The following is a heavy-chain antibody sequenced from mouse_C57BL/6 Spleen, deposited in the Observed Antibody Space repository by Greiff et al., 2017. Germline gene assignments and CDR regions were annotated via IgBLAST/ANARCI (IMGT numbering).Heavy chain of an antibody. V-gene: IGHV14-2*01. CDR1: GFNIKDYY. Sequence: VQLQQSGAELVKPGASVKLSCTASGFNIKDYYMHWVKQRTEQGLEWIGRIDPEDGETKYAPKFPGKATITADTSSNTAYLQLSSLTSEDTAVYYCASPYYYGSSLWYFDVWGTGTTVTVSS. CDR2: IDPEDGET. D-gene: IGHD1-1*01. CDR3: ASPYYYGSSLWYFDV. J-gene: IGHJ1*03.